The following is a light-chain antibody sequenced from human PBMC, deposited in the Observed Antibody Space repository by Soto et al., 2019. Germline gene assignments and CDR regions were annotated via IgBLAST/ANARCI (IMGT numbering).Light chain of an antibody. CDR1: SGAVSTNYH. Sequence: QTVVTQEPSFSVSPGGTVTLTCGLSSGAVSTNYHPSWYQQTPGQAPRTLIYSTNSRSSGVPDRFSGSILGNKAALTITGAQADDESDYYCVLYMRSGIVVFGGGTKVTVL. CDR2: STN. CDR3: VLYMRSGIVV. V-gene: IGLV8-61*01. J-gene: IGLJ2*01.